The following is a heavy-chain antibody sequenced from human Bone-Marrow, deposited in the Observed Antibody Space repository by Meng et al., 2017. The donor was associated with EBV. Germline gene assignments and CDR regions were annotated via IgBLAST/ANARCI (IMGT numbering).Heavy chain of an antibody. Sequence: VTLEESGAVVKKPEAPVTFSCNASGYTITSYGISWGRQAPGPGLEWMGWISAYNGNTNYAQKLQGRITMTTETSTSTDYMVLRSMRSDDKAVSYCSRVVVSGSFSHFDYWGQGTLVTVSS. CDR1: GYTITSYG. V-gene: IGHV1-18*01. J-gene: IGHJ4*02. CDR2: ISAYNGNT. D-gene: IGHD1-26*01. CDR3: SRVVVSGSFSHFDY.